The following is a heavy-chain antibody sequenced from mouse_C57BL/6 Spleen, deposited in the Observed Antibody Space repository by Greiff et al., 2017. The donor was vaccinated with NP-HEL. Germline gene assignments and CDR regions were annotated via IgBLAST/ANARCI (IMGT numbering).Heavy chain of an antibody. J-gene: IGHJ4*01. D-gene: IGHD1-1*01. CDR2: IYPGSGST. Sequence: QVQLKQSGAELVKPGASVKMSCKASGYTFTSYWITWVKQRPGQGLEWIGDIYPGSGSTNYNEKFKSKATLTVDTSSSTAYMQLSSLTSEDSAVYYCARRVITTVVAGLDYWGQGTSVTVSS. CDR3: ARRVITTVVAGLDY. V-gene: IGHV1-55*01. CDR1: GYTFTSYW.